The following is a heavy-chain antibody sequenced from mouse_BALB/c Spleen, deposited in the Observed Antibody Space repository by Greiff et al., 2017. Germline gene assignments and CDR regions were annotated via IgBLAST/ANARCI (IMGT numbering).Heavy chain of an antibody. CDR1: GYSFTGYF. V-gene: IGHV1-20*02. D-gene: IGHD1-1*01. J-gene: IGHJ2*01. CDR3: ARHYYGSSYGFDY. Sequence: VHVKQSGPELVKPGASVKISCKASGYSFTGYFMNWVMQSHGKSLEWIGRINPYNGDTFYNQKFKGKATLTVDKSSSTAHMELRSLASEDSAVYYCARHYYGSSYGFDYWGQGTTLTVSS. CDR2: INPYNGDT.